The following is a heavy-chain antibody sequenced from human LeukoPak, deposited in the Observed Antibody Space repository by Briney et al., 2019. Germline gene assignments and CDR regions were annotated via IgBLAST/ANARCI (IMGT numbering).Heavy chain of an antibody. CDR3: ARDNRRRATMTSGGGYFDY. J-gene: IGHJ4*02. Sequence: PSETLSLTCTVSGGSISSGSYYWSWIRQPAGKGLEWIGRIYTSGSTNYNPSLKSRVTISVDTFKNQFSLKLSSVTAADTAVYYCARDNRRRATMTSGGGYFDYWGQGTLVTVSS. D-gene: IGHD5-12*01. CDR2: IYTSGST. V-gene: IGHV4-61*02. CDR1: GGSISSGSYY.